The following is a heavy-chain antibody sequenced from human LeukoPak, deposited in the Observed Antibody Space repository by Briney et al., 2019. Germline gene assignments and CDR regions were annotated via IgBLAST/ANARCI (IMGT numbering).Heavy chain of an antibody. CDR1: GYTFTSYG. D-gene: IGHD3-22*01. J-gene: IGHJ3*02. Sequence: ASVKVSCKASGYTFTSYGISWVRQAPGQGLEWMGWISAYNGNTNYAQKLQGRVTMTTDTSTSTAYVELRSLRSDDTAVYYCARGWDYDSSGYGDDAFDIWGQGTMVTVSS. CDR3: ARGWDYDSSGYGDDAFDI. V-gene: IGHV1-18*01. CDR2: ISAYNGNT.